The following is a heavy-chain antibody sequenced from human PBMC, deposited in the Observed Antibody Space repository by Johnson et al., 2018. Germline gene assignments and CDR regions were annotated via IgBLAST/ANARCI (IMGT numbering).Heavy chain of an antibody. Sequence: QVQLVESGAEVKKPGSSXKVSCKTSGGIFSNSAISWVRQAPGQGLEWMGGIIPMFDTPNYAQKFQGRVTITADESTSTAYMELSSLRSDDTAVYYCARDDSKLYGSGAGYYGMDVWGQGTAVTVSS. D-gene: IGHD3-10*01. CDR1: GGIFSNSA. J-gene: IGHJ6*02. V-gene: IGHV1-69*01. CDR3: ARDDSKLYGSGAGYYGMDV. CDR2: IIPMFDTP.